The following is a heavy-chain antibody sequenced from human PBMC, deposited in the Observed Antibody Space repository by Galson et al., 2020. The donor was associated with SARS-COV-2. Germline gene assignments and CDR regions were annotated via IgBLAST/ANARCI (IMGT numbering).Heavy chain of an antibody. CDR3: AKDFGYCSSTSCYSVYYYYGMDV. Sequence: TGGSLRLSCAASGFTFSSYGMHWVRQAPGKGLEWVAVISYDGSNKYYADSVKGRFTISRDNSKNTLYLQMNSLRAEDTAVYYCAKDFGYCSSTSCYSVYYYYGMDVWGQGTTVTVSS. CDR2: ISYDGSNK. J-gene: IGHJ6*02. V-gene: IGHV3-30*18. D-gene: IGHD2-2*01. CDR1: GFTFSSYG.